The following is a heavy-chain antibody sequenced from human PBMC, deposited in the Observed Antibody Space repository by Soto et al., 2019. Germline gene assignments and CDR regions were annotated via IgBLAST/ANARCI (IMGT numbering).Heavy chain of an antibody. Sequence: SETLSLTCTVSGGSISSYYWSWIRQPPGKGLEWIGYIYYSGSTNYNPSLKSRVTISVDTSKNQFSLKLSSVTAADTAVYYCARENSGYDFYYCGMDVWGQGTTVTVSS. J-gene: IGHJ6*02. V-gene: IGHV4-59*01. D-gene: IGHD5-12*01. CDR1: GGSISSYY. CDR3: ARENSGYDFYYCGMDV. CDR2: IYYSGST.